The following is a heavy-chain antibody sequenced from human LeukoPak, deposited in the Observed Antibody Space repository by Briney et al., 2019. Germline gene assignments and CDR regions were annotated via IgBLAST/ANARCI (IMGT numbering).Heavy chain of an antibody. CDR3: ARATTYFYDSSGYYRGYYYYYMDV. V-gene: IGHV4-59*01. Sequence: PSETLSLTCTVSGGSISSYYWSWIRQPPGKGLEWIGYIYYSGSTNYNPSLKSRVTISVETSKNQFSLKLSSVTAADTAVYYCARATTYFYDSSGYYRGYYYYYMDVWGKGTTVAVSS. J-gene: IGHJ6*03. CDR2: IYYSGST. D-gene: IGHD3-22*01. CDR1: GGSISSYY.